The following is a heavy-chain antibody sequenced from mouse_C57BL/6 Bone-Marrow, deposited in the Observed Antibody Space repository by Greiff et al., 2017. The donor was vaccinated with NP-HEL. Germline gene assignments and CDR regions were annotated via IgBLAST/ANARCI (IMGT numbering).Heavy chain of an antibody. CDR1: GFTFSSYG. V-gene: IGHV5-6*01. D-gene: IGHD1-1*01. Sequence: EVNVVESGGDLVKPGGSLKLSCAASGFTFSSYGMSWVRQTPDKRLEWVATISSGGSYTYYPDSVKGRFTISRDNAKNTLYLQMSSLKSEDTAMYYCARQLLLAWFAYWGQGTLVTVSA. J-gene: IGHJ3*01. CDR3: ARQLLLAWFAY. CDR2: ISSGGSYT.